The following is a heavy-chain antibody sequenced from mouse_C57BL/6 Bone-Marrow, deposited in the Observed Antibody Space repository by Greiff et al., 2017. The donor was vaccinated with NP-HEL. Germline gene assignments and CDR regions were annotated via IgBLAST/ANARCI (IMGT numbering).Heavy chain of an antibody. Sequence: EVKLVESGGGLVKPGGSLKLSCAASGFTFSSYAMSWVRQTPEKRLEWVATISDGGSYTYYPDNVKGRFTISRDNAKNNLYLQMSHLKSEDTAMYYCARDNSSIYRCAYWGQGTLVTVSA. CDR3: ARDNSSIYRCAY. CDR1: GFTFSSYA. V-gene: IGHV5-4*01. D-gene: IGHD2-5*01. CDR2: ISDGGSYT. J-gene: IGHJ3*01.